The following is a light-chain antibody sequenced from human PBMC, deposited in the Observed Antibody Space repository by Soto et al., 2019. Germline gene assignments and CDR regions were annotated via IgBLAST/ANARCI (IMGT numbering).Light chain of an antibody. CDR2: AAS. CDR3: QQANTFPWT. V-gene: IGKV1-12*01. CDR1: QDITIW. J-gene: IGKJ1*01. Sequence: DIQMTQSPSSVSASVGDRVTITCRASQDITIWLAWYQQKPGKAPKLLISAASDLQSGVPSRFSGSGSGTDFTLPISSLRPEDFATYYCQQANTFPWTFGQGTKVEI.